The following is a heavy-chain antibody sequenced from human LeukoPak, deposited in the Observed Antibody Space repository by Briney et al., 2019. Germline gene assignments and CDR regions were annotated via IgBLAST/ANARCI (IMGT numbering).Heavy chain of an antibody. D-gene: IGHD3-10*02. V-gene: IGHV3-74*01. CDR1: GFTFSNYW. CDR3: ARGPITMSFDY. CDR2: ITTDGSST. J-gene: IGHJ4*02. Sequence: PGGSLRLSCAASGFTFSNYWMHWVRQAPGKGLVWVSRITTDGSSTTYADSVKGRFTISRDNAKNTLYLQMNSLRAEDTAVYYCARGPITMSFDYWGQGALVTVSS.